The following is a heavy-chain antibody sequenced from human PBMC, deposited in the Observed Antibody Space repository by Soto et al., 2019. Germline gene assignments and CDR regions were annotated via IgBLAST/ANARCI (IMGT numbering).Heavy chain of an antibody. CDR2: INPKSGGT. D-gene: IGHD3-16*02. J-gene: IGHJ5*02. Sequence: QVQLVQSGAEVKKPGASVKVSCKASGYSFTDYHIHWVRQAPGQGLEWLGRINPKSGGTSTAQKFQGWVTMTTDTSISTASMELTRLTSDDTAIYYCARSSAGVFGIIIEGSNWLAPWGQGSLVTVSS. CDR1: GYSFTDYH. V-gene: IGHV1-2*04. CDR3: ARSSAGVFGIIIEGSNWLAP.